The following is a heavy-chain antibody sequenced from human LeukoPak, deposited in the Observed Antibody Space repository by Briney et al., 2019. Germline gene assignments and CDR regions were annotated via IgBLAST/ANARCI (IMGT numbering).Heavy chain of an antibody. V-gene: IGHV4-31*03. Sequence: SQTLSLTCTVSGVSISSGGYYWSWIRQHPGKGLEWIGYIYYSGSTYYNPSLKSRVTISVDTSKNQFSLKLSSVTAADTAVYYCARTSLGEFYFDYWGQGTLVTVSS. CDR3: ARTSLGEFYFDY. CDR1: GVSISSGGYY. CDR2: IYYSGST. J-gene: IGHJ4*02. D-gene: IGHD3-16*01.